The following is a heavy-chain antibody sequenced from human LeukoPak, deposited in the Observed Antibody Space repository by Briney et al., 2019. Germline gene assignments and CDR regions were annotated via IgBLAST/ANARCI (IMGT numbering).Heavy chain of an antibody. J-gene: IGHJ3*02. CDR2: IIPIFGTA. Sequence: SVKVSCKASGGTFSSYAISWVRQAPGQGLEWMGGIIPIFGTANYAQKFQGRVTITADRSTSTAYMELSSLRSEDTAVYYCARFPHSYGLLDAFDIWGQGTMVTVSS. CDR3: ARFPHSYGLLDAFDI. V-gene: IGHV1-69*06. CDR1: GGTFSSYA. D-gene: IGHD5-18*01.